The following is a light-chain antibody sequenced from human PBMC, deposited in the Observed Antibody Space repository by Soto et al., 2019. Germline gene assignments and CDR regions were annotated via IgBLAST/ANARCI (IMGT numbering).Light chain of an antibody. CDR1: RGIANY. Sequence: QMTQSPPSLSASVGDRVTITCRASRGIANYVNWHQHKLGKAPKLLIYSATNLQSGVPSRFSGSGSGTSFTFTISGLQPDDAATYYCQESNSVPFSLGGGTKLEIK. CDR2: SAT. CDR3: QESNSVPFS. J-gene: IGKJ4*01. V-gene: IGKV1-39*01.